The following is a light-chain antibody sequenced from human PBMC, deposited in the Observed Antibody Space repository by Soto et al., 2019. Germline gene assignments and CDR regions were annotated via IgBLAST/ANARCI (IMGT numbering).Light chain of an antibody. CDR1: QTVLTN. J-gene: IGKJ4*01. CDR2: GAS. V-gene: IGKV3-20*01. Sequence: EVVLTQSPATLSLSPGDRATLSCRASQTVLTNLAWYQQKPGQAPRLLIYGASSRATGIPDRFSGSGSGTDFTLTISRLEPEDFAVYYCQQYGSSLTFGGGTKVDIK. CDR3: QQYGSSLT.